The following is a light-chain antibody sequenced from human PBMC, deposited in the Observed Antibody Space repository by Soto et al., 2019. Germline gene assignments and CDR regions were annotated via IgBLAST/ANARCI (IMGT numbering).Light chain of an antibody. Sequence: ETVLTQSPATLSSCPGERATLSCRASQSVSSYLAWYQQKPGQAPRLLIFDASNRATGTPARFSGSGSGTDFTLTISSLEPEDFAVYYCQQRSNWPWTFGQGTKVDIK. V-gene: IGKV3-11*01. CDR1: QSVSSY. CDR2: DAS. CDR3: QQRSNWPWT. J-gene: IGKJ1*01.